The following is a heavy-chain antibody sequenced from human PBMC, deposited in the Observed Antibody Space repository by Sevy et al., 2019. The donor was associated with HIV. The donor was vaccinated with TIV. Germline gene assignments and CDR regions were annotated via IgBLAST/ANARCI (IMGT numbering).Heavy chain of an antibody. D-gene: IGHD6-6*01. CDR2: IDYSGST. CDR1: GGSFSGYY. V-gene: IGHV4-34*01. CDR3: ARGRSRAARQDF. Sequence: SETLSLTCAVYGGSFSGYYWSCIRQPPGLGLEWIGEIDYSGSTNYSPSLESRVTISVDTSKNQFSLKLSSVTAADTAVYYCARGRSRAARQDFWGQGTLVTVSS. J-gene: IGHJ4*02.